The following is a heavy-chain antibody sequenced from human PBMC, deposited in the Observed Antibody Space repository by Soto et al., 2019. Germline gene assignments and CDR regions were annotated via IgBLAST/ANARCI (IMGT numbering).Heavy chain of an antibody. V-gene: IGHV4-34*01. CDR3: ARQEGSTLNWEFDY. J-gene: IGHJ4*02. D-gene: IGHD7-27*01. CDR1: GGSFRGFY. CDR2: INHVGIT. Sequence: SETLSLTCAVSGGSFRGFYWTWIRQSPGTGLEWLGDINHVGITNYNPSLKSRVSIPVDTSKNQFSLKLSSVTAADTAVYYCARQEGSTLNWEFDYWGQGTLVTVSS.